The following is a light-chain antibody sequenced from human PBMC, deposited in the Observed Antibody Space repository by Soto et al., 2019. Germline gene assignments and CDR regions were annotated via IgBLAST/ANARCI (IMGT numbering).Light chain of an antibody. J-gene: IGLJ1*01. CDR1: SSDIGGSIL. CDR3: CSYAGSSTYV. V-gene: IGLV2-23*01. CDR2: EGS. Sequence: QSALTQPASVSGSPGQSITISCTGTSSDIGGSILVSWYQQEPGKAPKLMIYEGSKRPSGVSNRFSGSKSGNTASLTISGLQAEDEADYYCCSYAGSSTYVFGTGTKLTVL.